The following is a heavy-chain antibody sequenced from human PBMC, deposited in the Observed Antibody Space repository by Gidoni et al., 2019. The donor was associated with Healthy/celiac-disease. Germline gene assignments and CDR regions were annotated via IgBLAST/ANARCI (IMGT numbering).Heavy chain of an antibody. CDR1: GYTFTGYY. Sequence: QVQLVQSGAEVKKPGASVKVSCKASGYTFTGYYMHWVRQAPGQGLEWMGRINPSSGGTNYAQKFQGRVTMTRDTSISTAYMELSRLRSDDTAVYYCAKYSSSVAFDIWGQGTMVTVSS. CDR3: AKYSSSVAFDI. V-gene: IGHV1-2*06. J-gene: IGHJ3*02. CDR2: INPSSGGT. D-gene: IGHD6-6*01.